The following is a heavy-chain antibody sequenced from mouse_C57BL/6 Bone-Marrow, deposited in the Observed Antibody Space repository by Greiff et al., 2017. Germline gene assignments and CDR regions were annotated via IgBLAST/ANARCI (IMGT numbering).Heavy chain of an antibody. Sequence: DVKLQESGAEFVRPGDSVKLSCSASGFNIKDDYMHWVKQRPEKGLEWMGWIDPENGDTEYASKFQGKATITADTTSNTAYLQRSSLTSEDTAVYYCTTVVHYWGQGTTLTVSS. CDR3: TTVVHY. CDR1: GFNIKDDY. V-gene: IGHV14-4*01. J-gene: IGHJ2*01. D-gene: IGHD1-1*01. CDR2: IDPENGDT.